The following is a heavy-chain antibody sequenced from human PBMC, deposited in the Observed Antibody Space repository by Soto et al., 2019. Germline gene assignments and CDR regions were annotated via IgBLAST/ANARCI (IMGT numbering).Heavy chain of an antibody. D-gene: IGHD3-22*01. CDR1: GFTFSTYG. CDR3: AKTITTYSGDSRGRGALVDY. Sequence: GGSLRLSCAASGFTFSTYGMHWVRQPPGKGLEWVAVISSDGKSEHYADPVKGRFSISRDNSKNTLPLQMNSLRVEDTAVYYCAKTITTYSGDSRGRGALVDYWGQGTLVTVSS. J-gene: IGHJ4*02. V-gene: IGHV3-30*18. CDR2: ISSDGKSE.